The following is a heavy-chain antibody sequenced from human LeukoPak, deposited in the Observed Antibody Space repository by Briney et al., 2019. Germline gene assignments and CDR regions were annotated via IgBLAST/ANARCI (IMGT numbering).Heavy chain of an antibody. CDR1: GFTLSSYS. D-gene: IGHD5-12*01. CDR2: ISSSSSYR. CDR3: AREERGYDKYYYYYYMDV. J-gene: IGHJ6*03. Sequence: GGSLRLSCAASGFTLSSYSMNWVRQAPGKGLEWVSSISSSSSYRYYADSVKGRFTISRDNAKNSLYLQMNSLRAEDTAVYYCAREERGYDKYYYYYYMDVWGKGTTVTISS. V-gene: IGHV3-21*04.